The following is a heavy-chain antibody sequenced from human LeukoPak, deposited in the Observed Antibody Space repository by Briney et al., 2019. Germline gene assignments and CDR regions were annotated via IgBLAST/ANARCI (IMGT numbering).Heavy chain of an antibody. V-gene: IGHV3-48*03. CDR2: IGSSGITI. CDR3: ARDSVGDLLDY. D-gene: IGHD4-17*01. CDR1: GFPFSSYE. J-gene: IGHJ4*02. Sequence: GGSLRLSCAGSGFPFSSYEMNWLRQAPGKGLEWVSHIGSSGITIHYGDSVKGRFTISRDNAKNSIYLQMDSLRVEDTAIYYCARDSVGDLLDYWGQGTPVTVSS.